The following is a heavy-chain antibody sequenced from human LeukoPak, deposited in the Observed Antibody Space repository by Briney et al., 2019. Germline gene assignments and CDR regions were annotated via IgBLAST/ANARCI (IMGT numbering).Heavy chain of an antibody. Sequence: PSETLSLTCTVSGGSISIDHWSWIRQPPGKGLESIGYIYYSGSTNYNPSLKRRVTISVDTSKNQFSLKLSSVTAADTAVYYCARVPDGIAADYWGQGTLVTVSS. CDR2: IYYSGST. V-gene: IGHV4-59*01. J-gene: IGHJ4*02. D-gene: IGHD6-13*01. CDR3: ARVPDGIAADY. CDR1: GGSISIDH.